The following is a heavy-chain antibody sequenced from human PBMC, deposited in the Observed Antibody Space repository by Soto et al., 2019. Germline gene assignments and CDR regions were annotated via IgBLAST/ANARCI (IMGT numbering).Heavy chain of an antibody. J-gene: IGHJ4*02. CDR2: IYYSGST. Sequence: SETLSLTCTVSGGSISSGGYYWSWIRQHPGKGLEWIGYIYYSGSTYYNPSLKSRVTISVGTSKNQFSLKLSSVTAADTAVYYCARGLYNWNYFDYWGQGTLVTVSS. CDR3: ARGLYNWNYFDY. V-gene: IGHV4-31*03. D-gene: IGHD1-20*01. CDR1: GGSISSGGYY.